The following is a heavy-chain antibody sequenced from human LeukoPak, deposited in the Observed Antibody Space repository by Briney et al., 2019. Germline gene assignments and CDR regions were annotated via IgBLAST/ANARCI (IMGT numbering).Heavy chain of an antibody. Sequence: GGSLRLSCAASGFTFSSYAMHWVRQAPGKGLEYVSAISSNGGSTYYANSVKGRFTISRDNSKNTLYLQMGSLRAEDMAVYYCARGQAVVPAAYRGGWFDPWGQGTLVTVSS. CDR3: ARGQAVVPAAYRGGWFDP. J-gene: IGHJ5*02. D-gene: IGHD2-2*01. V-gene: IGHV3-64*01. CDR1: GFTFSSYA. CDR2: ISSNGGST.